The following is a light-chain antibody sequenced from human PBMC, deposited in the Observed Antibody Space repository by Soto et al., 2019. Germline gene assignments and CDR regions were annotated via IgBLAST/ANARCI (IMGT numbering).Light chain of an antibody. CDR1: QSVSNNY. V-gene: IGKV3-20*01. CDR2: GSS. Sequence: EVVLTQSPGTLSLSPGERATLSCRASQSVSNNYFAWYQQKPGLAPRLLIFGSSDRATGIPDRFSGSGSGTDFTLTISRLEPEDFAVYYCQQYGSSPPYTFGQGTKLEIK. CDR3: QQYGSSPPYT. J-gene: IGKJ2*01.